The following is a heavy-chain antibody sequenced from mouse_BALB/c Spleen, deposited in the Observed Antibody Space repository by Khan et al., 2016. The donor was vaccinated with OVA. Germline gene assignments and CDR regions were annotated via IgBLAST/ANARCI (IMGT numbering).Heavy chain of an antibody. J-gene: IGHJ2*01. Sequence: EVQLQESGPGLVKPSQSLSLTCTVTGYSITSDYAWNWIRQFPGNKLEWMGYIRYSGNTKYNPSLKSRITITRDTSKNQFFLQLNSVTIEDSATYYCARICWGDFDYWGQGTMLTVSS. CDR2: IRYSGNT. CDR1: GYSITSDYA. V-gene: IGHV3-2*02. CDR3: ARICWGDFDY.